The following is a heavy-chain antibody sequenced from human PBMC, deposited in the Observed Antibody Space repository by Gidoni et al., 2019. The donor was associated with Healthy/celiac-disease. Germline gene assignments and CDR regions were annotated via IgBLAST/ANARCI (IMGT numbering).Heavy chain of an antibody. CDR3: ARRGATEAFDI. CDR2: IYYSRST. J-gene: IGHJ3*02. CDR1: GGSISSSSYY. V-gene: IGHV4-39*01. Sequence: QLQLQESGPGLVKPSETLSLTCTVSGGSISSSSYYWGWIRQPPGKGLEWIGSIYYSRSTYYNPSLKSRVTISVDTSKNQFSPKLSSVTAADTAVYYCARRGATEAFDIWGQGTMVTVSS. D-gene: IGHD1-26*01.